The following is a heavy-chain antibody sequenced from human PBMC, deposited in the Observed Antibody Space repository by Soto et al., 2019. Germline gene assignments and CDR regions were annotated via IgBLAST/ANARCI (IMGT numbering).Heavy chain of an antibody. CDR3: AAPPYSGYDQYYYYYGMDV. CDR2: IIPIFGTA. V-gene: IGHV1-69*13. J-gene: IGHJ6*02. CDR1: GGTFSSYA. D-gene: IGHD5-12*01. Sequence: GASVKVSCKASGGTFSSYAISWVRQAPGQGLEWMGGIIPIFGTANYAQKFQGRVTITADESTSTAYMELSSLRSEDTAVYYCAAPPYSGYDQYYYYYGMDVWGQGTTVTVSS.